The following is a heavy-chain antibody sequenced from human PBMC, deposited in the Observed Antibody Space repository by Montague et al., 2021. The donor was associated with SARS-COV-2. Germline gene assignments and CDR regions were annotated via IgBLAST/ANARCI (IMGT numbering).Heavy chain of an antibody. CDR3: ARRGKAITVPYFDY. Sequence: SLRLSCAASGFSFSDYYMTWFRQAPGKGLEWVSYISSGGLSIYYSDSVKGRFTISRDNANKTLFLQMNSLRAEDTAVYYCARRGKAITVPYFDYWGQGTPVAVSS. J-gene: IGHJ4*02. CDR2: ISSGGLSI. D-gene: IGHD3-3*01. V-gene: IGHV3-11*01. CDR1: GFSFSDYY.